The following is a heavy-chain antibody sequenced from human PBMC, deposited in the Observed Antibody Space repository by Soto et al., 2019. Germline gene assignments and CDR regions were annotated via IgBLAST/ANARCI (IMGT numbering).Heavy chain of an antibody. V-gene: IGHV1-69*06. CDR2: IVPNVGTV. CDR3: ARRDTSGFLRYFDN. D-gene: IGHD3-3*01. Sequence: SVKVSCKASGGTLSSFVNYPINCVRQAPGQGLEWMGGIVPNVGTVNYAQKFQGRVTVTADKSTGTAYMELSSLRSEDTALYYRARRDTSGFLRYFDNWGQGTLVTVS. J-gene: IGHJ4*02. CDR1: GGTLSSFVNYP.